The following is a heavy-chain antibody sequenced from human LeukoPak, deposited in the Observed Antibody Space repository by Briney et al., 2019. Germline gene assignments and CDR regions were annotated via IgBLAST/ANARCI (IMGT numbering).Heavy chain of an antibody. CDR3: ARNSSKGWFDT. Sequence: PSETLSLTCAVSGYSMTSGHYWGWIRQPPGKGLEWIGSAYNSGSTHYDPSLKSRVTISVDTSKNQFSLKLTSVTAADTAVYFCARNSSKGWFDTWGQGTLVTVSS. CDR2: AYNSGST. CDR1: GYSMTSGHY. J-gene: IGHJ5*02. V-gene: IGHV4-38-2*01. D-gene: IGHD2/OR15-2a*01.